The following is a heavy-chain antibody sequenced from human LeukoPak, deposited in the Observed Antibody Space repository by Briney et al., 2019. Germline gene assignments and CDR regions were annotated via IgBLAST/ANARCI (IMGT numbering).Heavy chain of an antibody. CDR1: GFTFSSYS. CDR3: ARDRRVGVAPLSYDY. J-gene: IGHJ4*02. CDR2: ISSSSSYI. V-gene: IGHV3-21*01. Sequence: KSGGSLRLSCAASGFTFSSYSMNWVRQAPGKGLEWVSSISSSSSYIYYADSVKGRFTISRDNAKNSLYLQMNSLRAEDTAVYYCARDRRVGVAPLSYDYWGQGTLVTVSS. D-gene: IGHD1-26*01.